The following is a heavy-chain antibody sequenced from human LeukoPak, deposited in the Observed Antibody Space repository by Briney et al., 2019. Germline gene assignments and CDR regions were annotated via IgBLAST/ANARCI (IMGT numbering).Heavy chain of an antibody. CDR3: ARDPAYCGGDCYSVYQDAFDI. J-gene: IGHJ3*02. V-gene: IGHV1-58*02. Sequence: SVKVSCKASGFTFSTSAMQWVRQARGQRLEWIGWLVVGSGNTNYAQKFQERVTITRDMFTSTAYMELSSLRSEDTAVYYCARDPAYCGGDCYSVYQDAFDIWGQGTRVTVSS. D-gene: IGHD2-21*02. CDR1: GFTFSTSA. CDR2: LVVGSGNT.